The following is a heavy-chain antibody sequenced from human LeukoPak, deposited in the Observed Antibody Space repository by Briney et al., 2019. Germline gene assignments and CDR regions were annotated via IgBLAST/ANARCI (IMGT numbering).Heavy chain of an antibody. J-gene: IGHJ3*02. CDR3: ARDRLGGDDAFDI. V-gene: IGHV3-7*04. Sequence: GGSLRLPCAASGFTFSNFWMSWVRQAPGKGLEWVANIKEGGSEKHYVDSVRGRFTLSRDNTKNSQYLQMNSLRAEDTAVYYCARDRLGGDDAFDIWGQGTMVTVSS. CDR1: GFTFSNFW. CDR2: IKEGGSEK. D-gene: IGHD2-21*02.